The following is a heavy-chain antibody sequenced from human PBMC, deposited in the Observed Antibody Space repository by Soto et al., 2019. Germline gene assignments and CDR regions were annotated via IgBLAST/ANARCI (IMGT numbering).Heavy chain of an antibody. CDR2: IYYSGGS. V-gene: IGHV4-59*01. Sequence: KPSETLSLTCTVSGASISSYYWSWIRQPPGKGLEWIGYIYYSGGSNYNPSLKSRVTMSLDTSKHRFSLNLSSVTAADTAFYYCAGGRGGYSSSWYWGQGTLVTVSS. CDR3: AGGRGGYSSSWY. J-gene: IGHJ4*02. CDR1: GASISSYY. D-gene: IGHD6-13*01.